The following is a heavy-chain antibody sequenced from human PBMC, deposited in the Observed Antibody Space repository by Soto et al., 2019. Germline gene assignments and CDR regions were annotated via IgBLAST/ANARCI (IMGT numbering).Heavy chain of an antibody. V-gene: IGHV1-69*13. D-gene: IGHD3-22*01. J-gene: IGHJ4*02. Sequence: SVKVSCKASGGTFSSYAISWVRQAPGQGLEWMGGIIPIFGTANYAQKFQGRVTITADESTSTAYMELSSLRSEDTAVYYCARSLTNGDYYDSSGYYSPWDYWGQGTLVTVSS. CDR1: GGTFSSYA. CDR3: ARSLTNGDYYDSSGYYSPWDY. CDR2: IIPIFGTA.